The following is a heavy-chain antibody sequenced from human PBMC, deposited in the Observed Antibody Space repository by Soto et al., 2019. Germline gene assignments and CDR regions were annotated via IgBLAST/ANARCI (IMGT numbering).Heavy chain of an antibody. CDR3: ARALLAARRGICGY. CDR1: GFTFSSYS. J-gene: IGHJ4*02. V-gene: IGHV3-21*01. Sequence: PGGSLRLSCAASGFTFSSYSMNWVRQAPGKGLEWVSSISSSSSYIYYADSVKGRFTISRDNAKNSLYLQMNSLRAEDTAVYYCARALLAARRGICGYWGQGTLVTV. D-gene: IGHD6-6*01. CDR2: ISSSSSYI.